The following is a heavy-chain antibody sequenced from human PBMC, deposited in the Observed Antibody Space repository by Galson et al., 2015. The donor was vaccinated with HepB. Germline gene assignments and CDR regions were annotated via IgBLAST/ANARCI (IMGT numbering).Heavy chain of an antibody. CDR1: GFTFDDYT. D-gene: IGHD6-6*01. J-gene: IGHJ4*02. Sequence: SLRLSCAASGFTFDDYTMHWVRQAPGKGLEWVSGISWNSGSIGYADSVKGRFTVSRDNAKNSLYLQMNSLRPEDTALYYCAKALTAGSSSPDDYWGQGTLVTVSS. V-gene: IGHV3-9*01. CDR3: AKALTAGSSSPDDY. CDR2: ISWNSGSI.